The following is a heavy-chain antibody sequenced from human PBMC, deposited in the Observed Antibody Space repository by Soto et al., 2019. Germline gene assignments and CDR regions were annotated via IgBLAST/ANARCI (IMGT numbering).Heavy chain of an antibody. CDR3: ARDQVSSGWYIGSLDAFDI. Sequence: EASVKVSCKASGYTFTSYAMHWVRQAPGQRLEWMGWINAGNGNTKYSQKFQGRVTITRDTSASTAYMELSSLRSEDTAVYYCARDQVSSGWYIGSLDAFDIWGQGTMVTVSS. J-gene: IGHJ3*02. D-gene: IGHD6-19*01. CDR2: INAGNGNT. V-gene: IGHV1-3*01. CDR1: GYTFTSYA.